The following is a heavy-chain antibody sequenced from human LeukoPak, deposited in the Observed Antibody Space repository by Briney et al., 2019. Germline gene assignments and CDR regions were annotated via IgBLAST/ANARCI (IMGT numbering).Heavy chain of an antibody. J-gene: IGHJ3*02. V-gene: IGHV3-15*01. CDR1: GFTFSNAW. D-gene: IGHD3-10*01. Sequence: GGSLRLSCAASGFTFSNAWMSWVRQAPGKRLEWVGRIKSKTDGGTTDYAAPVKGRFTISRDDSKNTLYLQMNSLKTEDTAVYYCTTEITMVRGVIRDAFDIWGQGTMVTVSS. CDR2: IKSKTDGGTT. CDR3: TTEITMVRGVIRDAFDI.